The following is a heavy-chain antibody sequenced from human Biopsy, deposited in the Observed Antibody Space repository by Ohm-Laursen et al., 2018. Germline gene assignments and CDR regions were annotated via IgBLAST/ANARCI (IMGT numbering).Heavy chain of an antibody. CDR1: GFAFNLYE. CDR2: IYGGGSPV. Sequence: SLRLSCAASGFAFNLYEMNWVRQAPGKGMEWISYIYGGGSPVSYADSAKGRFTISRDNAQNSLYLHMNSLRAEDTAVYYCARLNSGTYDAYDLWGQGTMVIVSS. CDR3: ARLNSGTYDAYDL. V-gene: IGHV3-48*03. J-gene: IGHJ3*01. D-gene: IGHD1-26*01.